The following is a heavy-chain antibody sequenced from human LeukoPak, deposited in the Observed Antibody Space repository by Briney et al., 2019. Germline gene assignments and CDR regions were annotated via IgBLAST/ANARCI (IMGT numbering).Heavy chain of an antibody. J-gene: IGHJ6*03. CDR2: IYYSGST. CDR1: GGSISSYY. V-gene: IGHV4-59*01. Sequence: PSETLSLTCTVSGGSISSYYWSWIRQPPGKGLEWIGYIYYSGSTNYNPSLKSRVTISVDTSKNQFSLKRSSVTAADTAVYYCARVQYSSSWSYYYYYMDVWGKGTTVTVSS. D-gene: IGHD6-13*01. CDR3: ARVQYSSSWSYYYYYMDV.